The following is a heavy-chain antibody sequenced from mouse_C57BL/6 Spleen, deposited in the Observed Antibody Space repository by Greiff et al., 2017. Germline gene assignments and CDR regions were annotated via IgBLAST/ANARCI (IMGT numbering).Heavy chain of an antibody. CDR3: ASSTVEGYFDY. J-gene: IGHJ2*01. CDR2: INPNNGGT. CDR1: GYTFTDYN. V-gene: IGHV1-18*01. Sequence: DVKLVESGPELVKPGASVKIPCKASGYTFTDYNMDWVKQSHGKSLEWIGDINPNNGGTINNQKFKGKATLTVDKSSSTAYMELRSLTSEDTAVYYCASSTVEGYFDYWGQGTTLTVSS. D-gene: IGHD1-1*01.